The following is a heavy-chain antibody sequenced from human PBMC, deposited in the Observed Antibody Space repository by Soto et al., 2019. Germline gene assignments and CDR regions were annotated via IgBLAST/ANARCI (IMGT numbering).Heavy chain of an antibody. V-gene: IGHV4-34*01. D-gene: IGHD6-19*01. J-gene: IGHJ4*02. CDR1: GGSFSGYY. CDR2: INHSGST. Sequence: SETLSLTCAVYGGSFSGYYWSWIRQPPGKGLEWIGEINHSGSTNYNPSLKSRVTMDADTSKNEFSLHLSSVTPEDTAVYYCAREQSRNFAYWGQGTPVTVSS. CDR3: AREQSRNFAY.